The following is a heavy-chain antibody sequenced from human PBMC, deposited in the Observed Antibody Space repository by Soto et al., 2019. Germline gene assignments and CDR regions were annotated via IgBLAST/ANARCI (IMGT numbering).Heavy chain of an antibody. CDR3: ARGGVYSSSWP. Sequence: SETLSLTCAVYGGSFSGYYWSWIRQPPGKGLEWIGEINHSGSTNYNPSLKSRVTISVDTSKNQFSLKLSSVTAADTAVYYCARGGVYSSSWPWGQGTLVTVYS. J-gene: IGHJ5*02. CDR1: GGSFSGYY. D-gene: IGHD6-13*01. V-gene: IGHV4-34*01. CDR2: INHSGST.